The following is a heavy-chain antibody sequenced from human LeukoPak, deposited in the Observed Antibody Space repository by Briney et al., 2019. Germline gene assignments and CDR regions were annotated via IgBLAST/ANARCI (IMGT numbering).Heavy chain of an antibody. Sequence: GGSLRLSCAASGFSFSSNGMSWVRQAPGKGLEWVSVISGGGGSTFYADSVQGRFTISRDISKNTLYLQMNSLRAEDTAIYYCARALADAGTTNDYWGQGTLVTVSA. V-gene: IGHV3-23*01. CDR3: ARALADAGTTNDY. CDR2: ISGGGGST. CDR1: GFSFSSNG. J-gene: IGHJ4*02. D-gene: IGHD1-1*01.